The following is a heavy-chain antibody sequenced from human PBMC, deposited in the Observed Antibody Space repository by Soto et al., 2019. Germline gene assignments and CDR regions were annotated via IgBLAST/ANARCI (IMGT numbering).Heavy chain of an antibody. CDR1: GYTFTSHD. Sequence: QVQLVQSGAEVKKSGASVKVSCKASGYTFTSHDINWVRQDTGQGLEWMGWMNPNSGNTGYAQKCQGRVTLTRNTSISTAYMELSSLRSEDTAVYYCARWDYGDYARFDYWGQGTLVTVSS. J-gene: IGHJ4*02. D-gene: IGHD4-17*01. CDR3: ARWDYGDYARFDY. V-gene: IGHV1-8*01. CDR2: MNPNSGNT.